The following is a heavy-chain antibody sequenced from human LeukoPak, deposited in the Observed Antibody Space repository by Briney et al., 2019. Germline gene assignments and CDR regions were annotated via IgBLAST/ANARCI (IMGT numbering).Heavy chain of an antibody. CDR2: INQDESEK. CDR1: GFTFSSNW. D-gene: IGHD2-15*01. V-gene: IGHV3-7*01. CDR3: VKGYCSGGTCYRNGFDI. J-gene: IGHJ3*02. Sequence: GGSLRLSCAASGFTFSSNWMSWARQAPRQGLEWVANINQDESEKYYVDSVKGRFTLSRDNAKNSLYLQMNSLRAEDTALYYCVKGYCSGGTCYRNGFDIWGQGTMVTVSS.